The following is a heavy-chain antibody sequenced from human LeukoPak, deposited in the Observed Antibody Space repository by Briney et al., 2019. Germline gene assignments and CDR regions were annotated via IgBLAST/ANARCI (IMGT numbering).Heavy chain of an antibody. J-gene: IGHJ6*03. D-gene: IGHD2-15*01. Sequence: PGGSLRLSCAASGFTFDDYAMHWVRQAPGKGLEWVSLISWDGGSTYYADSVKGRFTISRDNSKNSLYLQMNSLRAEDTALYYCAKGNQGVVVAATSDYMDVWGKGTTVTVSS. CDR2: ISWDGGST. V-gene: IGHV3-43D*03. CDR1: GFTFDDYA. CDR3: AKGNQGVVVAATSDYMDV.